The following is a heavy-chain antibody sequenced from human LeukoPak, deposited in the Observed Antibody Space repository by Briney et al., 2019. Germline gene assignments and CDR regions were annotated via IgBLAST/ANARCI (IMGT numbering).Heavy chain of an antibody. Sequence: GASVKVSCKASGGTLSSYAISWVRQAPGQGLEWMGGIIPIFGTANYAQKFQGRVTITADESTSTAYMELSSLRSEDTAVYYCAREGLYCGGDCYPKNDAFDIWGQGTMVTVSS. CDR2: IIPIFGTA. D-gene: IGHD2-21*02. J-gene: IGHJ3*02. CDR1: GGTLSSYA. CDR3: AREGLYCGGDCYPKNDAFDI. V-gene: IGHV1-69*13.